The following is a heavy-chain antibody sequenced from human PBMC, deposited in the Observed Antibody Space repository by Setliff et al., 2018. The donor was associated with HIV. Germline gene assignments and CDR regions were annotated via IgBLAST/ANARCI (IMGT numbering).Heavy chain of an antibody. D-gene: IGHD2-8*02. CDR2: IYYSGST. CDR1: GGSISSYY. Sequence: PSETLSLTCTVSGGSISSYYWSWIRQPPGKGLEWIGYIYYSGSTNYNPSLKSRVTISVDTSKNQFSLKLSSVTAADTAVYYCARVSITYWYSIPRDYYYYMDVWGKGTTVTVSS. CDR3: ARVSITYWYSIPRDYYYYMDV. V-gene: IGHV4-59*12. J-gene: IGHJ6*03.